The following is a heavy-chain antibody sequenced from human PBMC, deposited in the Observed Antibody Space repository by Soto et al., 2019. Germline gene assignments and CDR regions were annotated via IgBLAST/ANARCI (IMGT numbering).Heavy chain of an antibody. D-gene: IGHD6-19*01. CDR1: RVAFSKFI. CDR2: IIPIFGTA. J-gene: IGHJ6*02. V-gene: IGHV1-69*01. Sequence: QAQLEQSGGEVKKPGSSVKVSCKASRVAFSKFIVTWVRQAPGLGLEWVGGIIPIFGTANYAQKFQGRVTSTADESTSTSYMEVNNLRSEDTAVYDCATVRYSSPMGYYYGMDVWGQGTTVTVAS. CDR3: ATVRYSSPMGYYYGMDV.